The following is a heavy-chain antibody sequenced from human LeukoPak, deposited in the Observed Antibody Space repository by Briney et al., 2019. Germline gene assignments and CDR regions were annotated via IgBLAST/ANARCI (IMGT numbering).Heavy chain of an antibody. CDR2: IIHSGST. V-gene: IGHV4-34*01. J-gene: IGHJ3*02. Sequence: PSETLSFTGADNGGSFSGYYWSWIREPPGKGLEWIGEIIHSGSTNYNPSLKSRVTISVDTSKNQFSLKLSSVTAADTAVYYCARGQGKITMIVVVTVAFDIWGQGTMVTVSS. D-gene: IGHD3-22*01. CDR3: ARGQGKITMIVVVTVAFDI. CDR1: GGSFSGYY.